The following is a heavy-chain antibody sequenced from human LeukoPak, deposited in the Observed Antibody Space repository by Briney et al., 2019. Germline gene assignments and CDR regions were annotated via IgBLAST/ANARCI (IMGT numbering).Heavy chain of an antibody. CDR1: GFTFSSYA. V-gene: IGHV3-23*01. D-gene: IGHD3-22*01. J-gene: IGHJ1*01. CDR2: ISGSGGST. CDR3: AKDISPRGGYYYDSSGSDGFQH. Sequence: GGSLRLSCAASGFTFSSYAMSWVRQAPGKGLEWVSAISGSGGSTYYADSVKGRFTISRDNSKNTLYLQMNSLRAADTAVYYCAKDISPRGGYYYDSSGSDGFQHWGQGTLVTVSS.